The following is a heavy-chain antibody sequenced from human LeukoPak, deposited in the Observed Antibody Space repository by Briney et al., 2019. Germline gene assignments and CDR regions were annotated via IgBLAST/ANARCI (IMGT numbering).Heavy chain of an antibody. J-gene: IGHJ6*02. CDR3: ARDGGSSWPYYYYGMDV. V-gene: IGHV3-30-3*01. D-gene: IGHD6-13*01. Sequence: GGSLRLSCAASGFTFSSYAMHWVRQAPGKGLERVAVISYDGSNKYYADSVKGRFTISRDNSKNTLYLQMNSLRAEDTAVYYCARDGGSSWPYYYYGMDVWGQGTTVTVSS. CDR1: GFTFSSYA. CDR2: ISYDGSNK.